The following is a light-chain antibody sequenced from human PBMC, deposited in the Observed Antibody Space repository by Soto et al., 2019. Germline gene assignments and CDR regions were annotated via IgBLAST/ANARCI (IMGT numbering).Light chain of an antibody. Sequence: QSALTQPASVSGSPGQSITISCTGTSSDVGGYNYVSWYQQHPGKAPKLMIYDVSNRPSGVSNRFSGSKSGNTASLTISGFQAEDEADYYCSSYTSSSTLYVFGPGTKLTVL. CDR1: SSDVGGYNY. CDR3: SSYTSSSTLYV. V-gene: IGLV2-14*01. CDR2: DVS. J-gene: IGLJ1*01.